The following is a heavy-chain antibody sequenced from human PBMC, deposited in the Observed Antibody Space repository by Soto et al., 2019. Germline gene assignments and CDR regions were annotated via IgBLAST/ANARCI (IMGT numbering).Heavy chain of an antibody. J-gene: IGHJ3*02. Sequence: QVTLKESGPVLVKPTETLTLTCTVSGFSLSNARMGVSWIRQPPGKALEWLAHIFSNDEKSYSTSLKSRLTISKDTSNSQVVLTMTNMDPVDTATYYCARTDWIVGIVVTSNGAFDIWGQGTMVTVSS. CDR1: GFSLSNARMG. CDR2: IFSNDEK. V-gene: IGHV2-26*01. D-gene: IGHD3-22*01. CDR3: ARTDWIVGIVVTSNGAFDI.